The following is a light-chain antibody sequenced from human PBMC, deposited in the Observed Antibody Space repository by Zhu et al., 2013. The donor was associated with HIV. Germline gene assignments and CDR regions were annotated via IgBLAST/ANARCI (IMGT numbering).Light chain of an antibody. CDR2: GAS. Sequence: DIQMTQSPPSLSASVGDRVTITCQASQDISKSLNWFQQKPQKAPKVLIYGASNLERGVPSRFSGSGSGTDFSLTISSLQPEDVATYYCQQYDNFPRTFGPGTKV. CDR3: QQYDNFPRT. J-gene: IGKJ2*01. CDR1: QDISKS. V-gene: IGKV1-33*01.